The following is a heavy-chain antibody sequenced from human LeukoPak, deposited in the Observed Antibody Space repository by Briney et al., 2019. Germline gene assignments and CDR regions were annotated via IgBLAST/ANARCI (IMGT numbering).Heavy chain of an antibody. J-gene: IGHJ5*02. Sequence: GGPLRLSCAASGFTFSSYSMNWVRQAPGKGLEWVSSISSSSSYIYYADSVKGRFTISRDNAKNSLYLQMNSLRTEDTAVYYCARGDKQLVFNRNKGGFDPWGQGTLVTVSS. CDR1: GFTFSSYS. D-gene: IGHD6-13*01. V-gene: IGHV3-21*01. CDR2: ISSSSSYI. CDR3: ARGDKQLVFNRNKGGFDP.